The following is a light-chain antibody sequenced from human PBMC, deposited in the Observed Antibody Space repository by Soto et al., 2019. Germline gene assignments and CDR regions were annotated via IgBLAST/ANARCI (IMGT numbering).Light chain of an antibody. V-gene: IGLV3-21*02. CDR2: DDN. CDR3: QVWDSSSDPRV. J-gene: IGLJ3*02. CDR1: NIGSKS. Sequence: SYELTQAPSVSVAPGQTARITCGGNNIGSKSVHWYQQKPGQAPVLVVYDDNDRPSGIPERFSGSNSGHTATLTISRVEAGDEADYYCQVWDSSSDPRVFGGGTKVTVL.